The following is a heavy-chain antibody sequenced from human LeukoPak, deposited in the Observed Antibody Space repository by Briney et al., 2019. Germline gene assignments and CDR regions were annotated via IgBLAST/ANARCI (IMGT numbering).Heavy chain of an antibody. CDR2: ISSSSTTI. J-gene: IGHJ4*02. D-gene: IGHD3-22*01. CDR1: GFILSSYN. Sequence: PGGSLRLSCAASGFILSSYNMNWVRQAPGKGPEWVSYISSSSTTIYYADSVKGRFTISRGNAKNSLYLQMNSLRAEDTAVYYCARDDSSGYFFDYWGQGTLVTVSS. V-gene: IGHV3-48*04. CDR3: ARDDSSGYFFDY.